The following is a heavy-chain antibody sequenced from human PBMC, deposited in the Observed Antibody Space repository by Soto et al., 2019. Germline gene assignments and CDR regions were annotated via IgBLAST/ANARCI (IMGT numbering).Heavy chain of an antibody. CDR3: AKDVQLWSWAYGMDV. D-gene: IGHD5-18*01. Sequence: QVQLVESGGGVVQPGRSLRLSCAASGFTFSSYGMHWVRQAPGKGLEWVAVISYDGSNKYYADSVKGRFTISRDNSKNTLYLQMNSLRADDTAVYYCAKDVQLWSWAYGMDVWGQGTTVTVSS. V-gene: IGHV3-30*18. CDR1: GFTFSSYG. CDR2: ISYDGSNK. J-gene: IGHJ6*02.